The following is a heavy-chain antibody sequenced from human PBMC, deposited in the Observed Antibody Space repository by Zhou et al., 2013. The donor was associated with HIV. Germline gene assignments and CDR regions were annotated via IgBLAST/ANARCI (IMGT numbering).Heavy chain of an antibody. CDR3: ASSGLRGYNWIPFY. D-gene: IGHD1-1*01. V-gene: IGHV1-69*05. CDR1: GGTFSSYA. Sequence: QVQLVQSGAGVMMPGSSVRVSCKASGGTFSSYAISWVRQAPGQGLEWMGGIIPIFGTANYAQKFQGRVTITTDESTSTAYMELSSLRSEDTAVYYCASSGLRGYNWIPFYWGQGTLVTVSS. J-gene: IGHJ4*02. CDR2: IIPIFGTA.